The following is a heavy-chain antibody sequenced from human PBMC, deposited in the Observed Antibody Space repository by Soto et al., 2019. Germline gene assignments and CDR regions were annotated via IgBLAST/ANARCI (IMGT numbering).Heavy chain of an antibody. D-gene: IGHD3-9*01. Sequence: EVQLLESGGGLVQPGGSLRLSCAASGFTFSSYAMSWVRQAPGKGLEWVSAISGSGGSTYYADSVKGRFTISRDNSKNTLYLQMNSLGAEDTAVYYCAKDLLRYFGWLSAPSFDYWGQGTLVTVSS. V-gene: IGHV3-23*01. CDR1: GFTFSSYA. CDR2: ISGSGGST. J-gene: IGHJ4*02. CDR3: AKDLLRYFGWLSAPSFDY.